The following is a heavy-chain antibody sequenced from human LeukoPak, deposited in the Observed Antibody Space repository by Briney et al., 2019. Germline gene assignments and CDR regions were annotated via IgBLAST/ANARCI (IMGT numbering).Heavy chain of an antibody. V-gene: IGHV4-59*01. CDR3: ARYSYGLRNWFDP. Sequence: PSETLSLTCTVSGGSISSYYWSWIRQPPGKGLEWIGYTYYSGSTNYNPSLKSRVTISVDTSKNQFSLKLSSVTAADTAVYYCARYSYGLRNWFDPWGQGTLVTVSS. J-gene: IGHJ5*02. CDR1: GGSISSYY. CDR2: TYYSGST. D-gene: IGHD5-18*01.